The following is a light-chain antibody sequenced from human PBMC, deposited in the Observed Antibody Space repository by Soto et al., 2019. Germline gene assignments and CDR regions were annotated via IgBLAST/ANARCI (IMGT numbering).Light chain of an antibody. CDR2: DAS. Sequence: AIQLTQSPSSLSASVGDRVTITCRASQGISSALAWYQQKPGKAPKLLIYDASSLESGVPSRFSGSQSGTDFTLPISILQPEDFATYYCQQFNSYPHTLGKGTKLEI. V-gene: IGKV1-13*02. J-gene: IGKJ2*01. CDR3: QQFNSYPHT. CDR1: QGISSA.